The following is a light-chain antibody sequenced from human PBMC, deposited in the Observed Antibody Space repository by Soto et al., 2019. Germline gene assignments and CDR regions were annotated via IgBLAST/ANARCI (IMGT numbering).Light chain of an antibody. Sequence: QSALTEPPSASGTAGQRVTISCSGSTSNIGRNTVNWYQQLPGTAPKTLIYSNNQRPSGVPDRFSGSKSGTSGSLAISGLLSEDEADYYCVAWDDTLNGYVFGTGTKLTVL. J-gene: IGLJ1*01. V-gene: IGLV1-44*01. CDR1: TSNIGRNT. CDR2: SNN. CDR3: VAWDDTLNGYV.